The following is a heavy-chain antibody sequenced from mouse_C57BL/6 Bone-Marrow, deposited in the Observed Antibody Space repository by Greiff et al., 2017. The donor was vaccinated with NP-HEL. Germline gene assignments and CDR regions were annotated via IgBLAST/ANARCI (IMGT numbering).Heavy chain of an antibody. Sequence: EVQLVESGGGLVQPGGSLKLSCAASGFTFSDYYTYWVRQTPQKRLAWVAYISNGGGSTYYPDTVKGRFTISRDNAKNTLYLQMSRLKSEDTAMYYCARLRWLLYFDYWGQGTTLTVSS. CDR1: GFTFSDYY. CDR2: ISNGGGST. J-gene: IGHJ2*01. D-gene: IGHD2-3*01. CDR3: ARLRWLLYFDY. V-gene: IGHV5-12*01.